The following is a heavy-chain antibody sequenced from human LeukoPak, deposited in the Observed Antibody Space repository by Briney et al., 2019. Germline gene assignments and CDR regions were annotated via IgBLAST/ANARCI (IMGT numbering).Heavy chain of an antibody. J-gene: IGHJ6*02. CDR2: ISYDGYNK. CDR3: AKDPSSSGWYPDV. CDR1: GYTFTSYA. V-gene: IGHV3-30-3*02. D-gene: IGHD6-19*01. Sequence: SCKASGYTFTSYAMHWVRQAPGKGLEWVAVISYDGYNKYYADSVKGRFTISRDNSKNTLYLQMNSLRAEDTAVYYCAKDPSSSGWYPDVWGQGTTVTVSS.